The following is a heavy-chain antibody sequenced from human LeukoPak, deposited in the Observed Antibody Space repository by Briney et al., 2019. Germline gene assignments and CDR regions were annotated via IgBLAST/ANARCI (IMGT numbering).Heavy chain of an antibody. D-gene: IGHD3-10*01. J-gene: IGHJ2*01. CDR2: IYHSGST. V-gene: IGHV4-34*01. CDR3: ARLRGAGSWYFDL. CDR1: GGSFSGYY. Sequence: SETLSLTCAVYGGSFSGYYWSWIRQPPGKGLEWIGEIYHSGSTNYNPSLKSRVTISVDTSKNQFSLKLTSVTAADTAVYYCARLRGAGSWYFDLWGRGTLVTVSS.